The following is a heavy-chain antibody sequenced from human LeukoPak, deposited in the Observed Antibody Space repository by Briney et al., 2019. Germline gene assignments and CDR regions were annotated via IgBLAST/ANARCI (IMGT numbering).Heavy chain of an antibody. CDR2: MNPNSGNT. CDR3: ARGRIQLWSYGMDV. CDR1: GYTFTSYG. Sequence: ASVKVSCKASGYTFTSYGINWVRQATGQGLEWMGWMNPNSGNTGYAQKFQGRVTMTRNASISTAYMELSSLRSEDTAVYYCARGRIQLWSYGMDVWGQGTTVTVSS. D-gene: IGHD5-18*01. V-gene: IGHV1-8*01. J-gene: IGHJ6*02.